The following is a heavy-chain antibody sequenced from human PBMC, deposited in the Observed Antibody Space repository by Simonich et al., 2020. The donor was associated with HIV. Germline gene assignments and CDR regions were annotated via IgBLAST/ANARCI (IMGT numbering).Heavy chain of an antibody. CDR2: INPNTGNP. V-gene: IGHV7-4-1*02. CDR3: ARGWGPAQRAKQGHYYHGMDV. D-gene: IGHD1-26*01. Sequence: QVQLVQSGSELKKPGASVKVSCKASGYTFSSYGMNWVRQAPGQGLEWMGWINPNTGNPTYSQGCTGRFVFSLDTTVSTAYLQISSLKAEDTAVYYCARGWGPAQRAKQGHYYHGMDVWGQGTTVTVSS. CDR1: GYTFSSYG. J-gene: IGHJ6*02.